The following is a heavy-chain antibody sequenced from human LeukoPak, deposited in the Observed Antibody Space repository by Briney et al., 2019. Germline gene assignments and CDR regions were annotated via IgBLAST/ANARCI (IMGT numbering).Heavy chain of an antibody. J-gene: IGHJ4*02. D-gene: IGHD6-19*01. V-gene: IGHV3-23*01. Sequence: PGGSLRLSCAAFGVTFTNYDMTWDRQAPGKGLEWVSGISISGGSTDYADSVKGRFTISRDNSKNTLYLQMNSLRAEDTAVYYCAKVPAGNKVEYWGQGTLVTVSS. CDR2: ISISGGST. CDR1: GVTFTNYD. CDR3: AKVPAGNKVEY.